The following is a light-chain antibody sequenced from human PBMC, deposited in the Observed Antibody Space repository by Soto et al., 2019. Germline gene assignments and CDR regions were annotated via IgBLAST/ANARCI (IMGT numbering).Light chain of an antibody. CDR3: CSYAGNTTWV. CDR1: SSDVGNYNL. Sequence: QSALTQPASVSGSPGQSITISCTGTSSDVGNYNLVSWYQQHPGKAPKLMIYEVSKRPSGVSNRFSGSKSGDTASLTISWLQTEDEADYYCCSYAGNTTWVFGGGTKLTVL. J-gene: IGLJ3*02. CDR2: EVS. V-gene: IGLV2-23*02.